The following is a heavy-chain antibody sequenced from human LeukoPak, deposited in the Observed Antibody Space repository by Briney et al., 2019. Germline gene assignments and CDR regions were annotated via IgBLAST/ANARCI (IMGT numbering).Heavy chain of an antibody. D-gene: IGHD2-15*01. J-gene: IGHJ6*04. Sequence: GGSLRLSCAASGFTFSSYAMHWVRQAPGKGLEWVAVISYDGSNKYYADSVKGRFTISRDNSKNTLYLQMNSLRAEDTAVYYCARGAWKGYCSGGRCYALLNLDVWGKGTTVTVSS. CDR3: ARGAWKGYCSGGRCYALLNLDV. CDR1: GFTFSSYA. V-gene: IGHV3-30*01. CDR2: ISYDGSNK.